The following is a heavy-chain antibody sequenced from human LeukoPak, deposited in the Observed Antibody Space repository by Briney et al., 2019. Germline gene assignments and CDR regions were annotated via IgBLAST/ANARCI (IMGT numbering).Heavy chain of an antibody. V-gene: IGHV4-4*07. J-gene: IGHJ5*02. CDR3: ARDRGLGGWFDP. D-gene: IGHD2-15*01. CDR1: GGSISTYY. Sequence: SETLSLTCTVSGGSISTYYWIWIRQPAGKGLEWIGRIYTSGSTDYNPSLKTRVTMSVDTPKNQFSLKLTSVTVAGTAMDCCARDRGLGGWFDPWGQGTLVTVSS. CDR2: IYTSGST.